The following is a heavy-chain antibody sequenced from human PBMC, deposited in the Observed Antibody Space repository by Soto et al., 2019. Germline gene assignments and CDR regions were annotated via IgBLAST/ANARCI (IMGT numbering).Heavy chain of an antibody. V-gene: IGHV3-73*02. CDR3: FTRLSFTSQVDY. CDR1: GFIFSDSD. Sequence: EVQLVASGGGLVQPGGSLKLSCAASGFIFSDSDIYCVRQASGKGQEWVGRIKRKAGAYATDYAVSVRGRFTVSRDDEQNTAYLQMDSLKTEDTAMYYCFTRLSFTSQVDYWGQGILVPVSS. CDR2: IKRKAGAYAT. J-gene: IGHJ4*02. D-gene: IGHD2-15*01.